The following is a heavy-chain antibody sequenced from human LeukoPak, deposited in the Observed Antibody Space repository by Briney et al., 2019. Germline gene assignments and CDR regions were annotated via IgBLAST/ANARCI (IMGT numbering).Heavy chain of an antibody. CDR3: AKDRYSSSWYSY. D-gene: IGHD6-13*01. Sequence: PGGSLRLSCAASGFTVSSNYMSWVRQAPGKGLEWVSAISGSGGSTYYADSVKGRLTISRDNSKNTLYLQMNSLRAEDTAVYYCAKDRYSSSWYSYWGQGTLVTVSS. J-gene: IGHJ4*02. V-gene: IGHV3-23*01. CDR1: GFTVSSNY. CDR2: ISGSGGST.